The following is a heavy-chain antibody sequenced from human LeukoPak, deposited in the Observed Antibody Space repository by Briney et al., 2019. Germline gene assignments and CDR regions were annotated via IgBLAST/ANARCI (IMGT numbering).Heavy chain of an antibody. CDR1: GYIFSNYW. J-gene: IGHJ4*02. CDR2: IDPIDSYT. V-gene: IGHV5-10-1*01. D-gene: IGHD4-17*01. CDR3: ARQTTVTTQSDY. Sequence: GESLRISCKGSGYIFSNYWISWVRQMPGKGLEWMGRIDPIDSYTNYSPSFQGHVTMSVDKSTSTAYLQWSSLKASDTAIYYCARQTTVTTQSDYWGQGTLVTVSS.